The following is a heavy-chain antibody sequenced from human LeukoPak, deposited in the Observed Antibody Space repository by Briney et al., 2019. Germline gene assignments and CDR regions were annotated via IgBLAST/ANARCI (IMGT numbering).Heavy chain of an antibody. Sequence: GGSLRLSCAASGFTFSSYPMSWVRQAPAKVLEWVQPIRGSRGSTYYAEWVNGRFTISRDNCKNALCLQMNSLRAEDTAVYYCAKENYDFWGGYKPYYYYYYMDVWGKGTTVTVS. J-gene: IGHJ6*03. CDR1: GFTFSSYP. CDR2: IRGSRGST. D-gene: IGHD3-3*01. V-gene: IGHV3-23*01. CDR3: AKENYDFWGGYKPYYYYYYMDV.